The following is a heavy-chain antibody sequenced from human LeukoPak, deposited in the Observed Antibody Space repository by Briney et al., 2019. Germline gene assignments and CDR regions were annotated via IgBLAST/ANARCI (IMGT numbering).Heavy chain of an antibody. J-gene: IGHJ6*03. Sequence: SETLSLTCTVSGGSISSSSYSWSWIRQPPGRGLEWIGYIYSSGSTYFNPSLKTRVTISVATSKNQFSLKLSSVTAADTAVYYCAGHILITFGGVIAPSYYYYMDVWGKGTTVTISS. CDR2: IYSSGST. CDR3: AGHILITFGGVIAPSYYYYMDV. V-gene: IGHV4-30-4*07. D-gene: IGHD3-16*02. CDR1: GGSISSSSYS.